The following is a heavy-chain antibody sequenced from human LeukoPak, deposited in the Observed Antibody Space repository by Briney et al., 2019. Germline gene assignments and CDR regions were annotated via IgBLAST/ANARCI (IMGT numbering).Heavy chain of an antibody. J-gene: IGHJ4*02. CDR3: ASDLGLFNSGSYYSFDY. D-gene: IGHD1-26*01. CDR1: GFTFSSYS. V-gene: IGHV3-48*04. Sequence: GGSLRLSCAASGFTFSSYSMNWVRQAPGKGLEWVSYISSSGSTIYYADSVKGRFTISRDNAKNSLYLQMNSLRAEDTAVYYCASDLGLFNSGSYYSFDYWGQGTLATVSS. CDR2: ISSSGSTI.